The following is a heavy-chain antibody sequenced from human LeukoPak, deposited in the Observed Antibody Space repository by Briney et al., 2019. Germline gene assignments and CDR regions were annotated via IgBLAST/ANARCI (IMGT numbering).Heavy chain of an antibody. V-gene: IGHV3-33*01. J-gene: IGHJ4*02. CDR1: GFTFSSYG. D-gene: IGHD6-13*01. Sequence: GRSLRLSCAASGFTFSSYGMHWVRQAPGKGLEWVAVIWYDGSNKYYADSVKGRFTISRDNSKNTLYLQMNSLRAEDTAVYYCARVIAXXXYIDYWGQGXLVTVS. CDR3: ARVIAXXXYIDY. CDR2: IWYDGSNK.